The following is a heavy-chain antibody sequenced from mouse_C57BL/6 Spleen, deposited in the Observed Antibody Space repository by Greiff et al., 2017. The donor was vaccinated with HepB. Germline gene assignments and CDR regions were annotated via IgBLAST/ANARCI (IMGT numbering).Heavy chain of an antibody. J-gene: IGHJ1*03. Sequence: QVQLQQSGAELVKPGASVTLSCKASGYTFTDYDMHWVKQTPVHGLEWIGAIDPETGGTAYNQKFKGKAILTADKSSSTAYMELRSLTSEDSAVYYCSRYALYGNYWYFDVWGTGTTVTVSS. D-gene: IGHD2-1*01. CDR2: IDPETGGT. CDR3: SRYALYGNYWYFDV. CDR1: GYTFTDYD. V-gene: IGHV1-15*01.